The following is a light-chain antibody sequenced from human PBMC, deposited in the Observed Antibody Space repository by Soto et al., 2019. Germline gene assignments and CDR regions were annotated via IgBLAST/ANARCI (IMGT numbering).Light chain of an antibody. Sequence: IQLTQSPSSLSASVGDSVTITCRASQGITSYLAWYQQKPGKAPNLLIYGASTLQSGVPSRFSGSGSGTEFTLTISSLQPDDFGTYYCQQYYSSWTFGQGTKVDI. J-gene: IGKJ1*01. CDR3: QQYYSSWT. V-gene: IGKV1-9*01. CDR2: GAS. CDR1: QGITSY.